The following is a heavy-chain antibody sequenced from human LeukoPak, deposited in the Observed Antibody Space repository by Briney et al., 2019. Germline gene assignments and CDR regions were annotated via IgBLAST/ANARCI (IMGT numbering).Heavy chain of an antibody. CDR3: ARSTHYDSSGYYIDY. J-gene: IGHJ4*02. Sequence: GASVKVSCKASGGTFSSYAISWVRQAPGQGLECMGGIIPIFGTANYAQKFQGRVTITTDESTSTAYMELSSLRSEDTAVYYCARSTHYDSSGYYIDYWGQGTLVTVSS. CDR1: GGTFSSYA. CDR2: IIPIFGTA. D-gene: IGHD3-22*01. V-gene: IGHV1-69*05.